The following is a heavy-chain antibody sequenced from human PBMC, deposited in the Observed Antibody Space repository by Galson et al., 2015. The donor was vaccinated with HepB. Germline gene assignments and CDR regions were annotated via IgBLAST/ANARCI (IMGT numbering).Heavy chain of an antibody. V-gene: IGHV1-3*01. CDR2: INAGNGNT. J-gene: IGHJ4*02. D-gene: IGHD1-26*01. CDR1: GYTFTSYA. Sequence: SVKVSCKASGYTFTSYAMHWVRQAPGQRLEWMGWINAGNGNTKYSQKFQGRVTITRDTSASTAYMELSSLRSEDTAVYYCARDSGSYRLGGTASDYWGQGTLVTVSS. CDR3: ARDSGSYRLGGTASDY.